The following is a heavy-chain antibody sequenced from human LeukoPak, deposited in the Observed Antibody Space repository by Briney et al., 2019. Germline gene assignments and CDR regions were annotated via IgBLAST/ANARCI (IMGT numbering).Heavy chain of an antibody. V-gene: IGHV3-30*18. CDR1: GFTFSSYG. J-gene: IGHJ4*02. CDR3: AKDESRDGYNLGAADY. Sequence: GGSLRLSCAASGFTFSSYGMHWVRQAPGKGLEWVAVISYDGSNKYYADSVKGRFTISRDNSKNTLYLQMNSLRAEDTAVYYCAKDESRDGYNLGAADYWGQGTLVSVSS. CDR2: ISYDGSNK. D-gene: IGHD5-24*01.